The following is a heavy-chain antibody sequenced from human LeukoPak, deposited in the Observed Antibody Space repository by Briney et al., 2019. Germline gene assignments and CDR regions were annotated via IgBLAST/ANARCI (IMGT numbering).Heavy chain of an antibody. CDR1: GFHFSGSA. CDR3: VRDFRYAFDS. J-gene: IGHJ3*01. Sequence: GGSLRLSCAASGFHFSGSAMNWVRQAPGKGLEWVSYIRSGSGGFTSCADSVKGRFTISSDVAKNSLYLQMNSLRDEDTAVYFCVRDFRYAFDSWGQGTMVTVS. CDR2: IRSGSGGFT. V-gene: IGHV3-48*02.